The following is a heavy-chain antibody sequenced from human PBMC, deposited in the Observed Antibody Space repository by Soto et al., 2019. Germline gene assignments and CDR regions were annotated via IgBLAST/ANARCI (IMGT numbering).Heavy chain of an antibody. CDR3: ARDVAADWYFDL. V-gene: IGHV3-30-3*01. Sequence: QVQLVESGGGVVQPGRSLRLSCAASGFTFSSYAMHWVRQAPGKGLEWVAVISYDGSNKYYADSVTGRFTISRDNSKNTLYLQMNSLRAEDPAVSYCARDVAADWYFDLWGRGTLVTVSS. D-gene: IGHD6-19*01. J-gene: IGHJ2*01. CDR1: GFTFSSYA. CDR2: ISYDGSNK.